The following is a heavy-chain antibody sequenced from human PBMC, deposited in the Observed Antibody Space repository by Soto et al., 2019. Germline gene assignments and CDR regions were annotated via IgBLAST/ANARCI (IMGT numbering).Heavy chain of an antibody. V-gene: IGHV1-2*02. J-gene: IGHJ4*02. Sequence: ASVKVSCKAYGCTFTGYDMHWVRQAPGQGLEWMGWINPNSGGTNYAQKFQGRVTMTRDTSISTAYMELSRLRSDDTAVYYCASPYSSSSLSFDYWGQGTLVTVSS. CDR1: GCTFTGYD. D-gene: IGHD6-6*01. CDR3: ASPYSSSSLSFDY. CDR2: INPNSGGT.